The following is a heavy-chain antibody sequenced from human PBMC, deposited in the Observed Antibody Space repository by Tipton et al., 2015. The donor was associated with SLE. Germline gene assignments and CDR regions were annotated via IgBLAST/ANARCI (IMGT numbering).Heavy chain of an antibody. D-gene: IGHD1-26*01. CDR2: IYSGGST. J-gene: IGHJ4*02. Sequence: GSLRLSCAASGFTVSSNYMSWVRQAPGKGLEWVSVIYSGGSTYYADSVKGRFTISRDNSKNTLYLQMNSLRAEDTAVYYCAREEQSGSYYASYFDYWCQGTLVTVSS. CDR3: AREEQSGSYYASYFDY. CDR1: GFTVSSNY. V-gene: IGHV3-53*01.